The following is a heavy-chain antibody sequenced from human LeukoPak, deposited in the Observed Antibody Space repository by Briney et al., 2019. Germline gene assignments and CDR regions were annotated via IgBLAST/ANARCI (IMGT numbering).Heavy chain of an antibody. Sequence: GGSLRLSCAASGFTLSSYIMNWVRQAPGKGLEWVSSISSSSSYIYYADSVKGRFTISRDNAKNSLYLQMNSLRAEDTAVYYCARDRGGGDGMDVWGQGTTVTVSS. CDR1: GFTLSSYI. CDR2: ISSSSSYI. CDR3: ARDRGGGDGMDV. V-gene: IGHV3-21*01. D-gene: IGHD3-10*01. J-gene: IGHJ6*02.